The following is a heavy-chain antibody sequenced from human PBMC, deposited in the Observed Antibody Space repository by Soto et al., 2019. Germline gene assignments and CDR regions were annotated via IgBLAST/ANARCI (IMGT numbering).Heavy chain of an antibody. V-gene: IGHV6-1*01. J-gene: IGHJ6*02. CDR2: TYYRSKWYN. Sequence: PSQTLSLTCAISGDSVSSNGAAWNWIRQSPSRGLEWLGRTYYRSKWYNDYAVSVKSRITINPDTSKNQFSLQLNSVTPEDTAVYYCARELRAGRRGGYGMDVWGQGTXVTVSS. CDR3: ARELRAGRRGGYGMDV. D-gene: IGHD3-10*01. CDR1: GDSVSSNGAA.